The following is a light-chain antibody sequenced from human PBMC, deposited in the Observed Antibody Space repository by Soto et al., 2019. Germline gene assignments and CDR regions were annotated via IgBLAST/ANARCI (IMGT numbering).Light chain of an antibody. Sequence: QSVLTQPPSVSGAPGQRVTISCTGSSSNIGAGYDVHWYQQLPGTAPKLLIYGNSNRPSGVPDRFSGSKAGTSASLAITGLEAEDDADYYGHCYDSSLSGANVVFGGGTKLTVL. J-gene: IGLJ2*01. CDR2: GNS. CDR1: SSNIGAGYD. CDR3: HCYDSSLSGANVV. V-gene: IGLV1-40*01.